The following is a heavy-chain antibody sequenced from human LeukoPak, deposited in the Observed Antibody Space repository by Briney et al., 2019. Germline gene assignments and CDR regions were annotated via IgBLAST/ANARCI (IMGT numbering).Heavy chain of an antibody. Sequence: ASVKVSCKVSGYTLTELSMHWVRQAPGKGLEWMGGFDPEDGETIYAQKFQGRVTMTEDTSTDTAYMELSSLRSEDTAVYYCAPTYYYDSSYAFDIWGQGTMVTVSS. CDR2: FDPEDGET. J-gene: IGHJ3*02. V-gene: IGHV1-24*01. CDR1: GYTLTELS. D-gene: IGHD3-22*01. CDR3: APTYYYDSSYAFDI.